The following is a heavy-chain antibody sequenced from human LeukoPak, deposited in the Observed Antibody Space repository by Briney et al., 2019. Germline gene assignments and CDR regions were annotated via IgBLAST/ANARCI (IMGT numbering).Heavy chain of an antibody. V-gene: IGHV3-30*02. D-gene: IGHD3-10*01. Sequence: GGSLRLSCAASGFTFSSYGMHWVRQAPGKGLEWVAFIRYDGSNKYYADSVKGRFTISRDNSKNTLYLQMNSLRAEDTAVYYCARSLYYYGSGSEDAFDIWGQGTMVTVSS. CDR2: IRYDGSNK. J-gene: IGHJ3*02. CDR1: GFTFSSYG. CDR3: ARSLYYYGSGSEDAFDI.